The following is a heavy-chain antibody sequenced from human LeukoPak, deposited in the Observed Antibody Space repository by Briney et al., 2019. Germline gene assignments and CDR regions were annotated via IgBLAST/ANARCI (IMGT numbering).Heavy chain of an antibody. V-gene: IGHV4-31*03. CDR2: SYYSGST. CDR3: ARGQLLYWFDP. Sequence: PSETLSLTCTVSGGSISSGGYYWRWIRQHPGKRLEWIGYSYYSGSTYYNPSLKSRVTISVDTSKNQFSLKLSSVTAADTAVYYCARGQLLYWFDPWGQGTLVTVSS. J-gene: IGHJ5*02. CDR1: GGSISSGGYY. D-gene: IGHD2-2*01.